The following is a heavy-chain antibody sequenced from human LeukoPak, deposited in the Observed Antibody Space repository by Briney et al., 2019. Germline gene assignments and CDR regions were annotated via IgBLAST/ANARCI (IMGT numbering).Heavy chain of an antibody. V-gene: IGHV3-30*18. J-gene: IGHJ3*02. CDR3: AKGLQGFGELFYHDAFDI. Sequence: GGSLRLSCAASGFTFSSYGMHWVRQAPGKGLEWVAVISYAGRNKFYIDSVKGRFIVTRDNSKNTLDLQMNSLRPEDSAVYYCAKGLQGFGELFYHDAFDIWGQGTVVTVSS. CDR2: ISYAGRNK. CDR1: GFTFSSYG. D-gene: IGHD3-10*01.